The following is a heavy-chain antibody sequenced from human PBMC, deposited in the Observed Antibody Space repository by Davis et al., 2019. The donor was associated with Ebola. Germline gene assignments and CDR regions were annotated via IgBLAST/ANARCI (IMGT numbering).Heavy chain of an antibody. V-gene: IGHV4-59*01. CDR3: ARATAGQLGY. CDR1: GGSISSYY. D-gene: IGHD6-6*01. CDR2: IYYSGST. Sequence: PSETLSLTCTVSGGSISSYYWSWIRQPPGKGLEWIGYIYYSGSTNYNPSLKSRVTISVDTSKNQFSLKLSSVTAADTAVYYCARATAGQLGYWGQGTLVTVSS. J-gene: IGHJ4*02.